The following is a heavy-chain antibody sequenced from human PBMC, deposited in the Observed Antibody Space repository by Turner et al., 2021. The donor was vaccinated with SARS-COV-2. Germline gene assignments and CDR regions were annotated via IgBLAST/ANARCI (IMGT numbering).Heavy chain of an antibody. V-gene: IGHV3-21*02. CDR2: INSGSSYI. D-gene: IGHD3-10*01. CDR3: TRSRDYYGSGTYYNYDY. CDR1: GFPFSSHS. Sequence: VQLVESGGGLVKPGGSLRLSCAASGFPFSSHSMNWVRQAPEKGLEWVASINSGSSYIYCADSLKGRVTISRDNTKRSLFLQMNSLRVEDTAVYYCTRSRDYYGSGTYYNYDYWGQGTLVTVSS. J-gene: IGHJ4*02.